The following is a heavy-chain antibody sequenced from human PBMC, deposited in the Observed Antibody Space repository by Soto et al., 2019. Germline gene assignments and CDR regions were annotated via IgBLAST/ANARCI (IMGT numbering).Heavy chain of an antibody. CDR1: GGSISSGGYY. Sequence: QVQLQESGPGLVKPSQTLSLTCTVSGGSISSGGYYWSWIRQHPGKGLEWIGYIYYSGSTYYNPFRESGFTRSVVTAKNQFSLELTTRTAADTAVYYCARVPARCYDCSPATGNGMDVWGQGTTVTVSS. CDR3: ARVPARCYDCSPATGNGMDV. D-gene: IGHD3-22*01. V-gene: IGHV4-31*03. J-gene: IGHJ6*02. CDR2: IYYSGST.